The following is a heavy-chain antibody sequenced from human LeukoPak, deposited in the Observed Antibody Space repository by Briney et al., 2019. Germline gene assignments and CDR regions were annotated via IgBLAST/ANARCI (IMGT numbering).Heavy chain of an antibody. V-gene: IGHV3-33*01. D-gene: IGHD2-15*01. CDR3: ARERWHCRGNDCYSVYYYGLDV. CDR2: IWYDGSYK. CDR1: GFNFSNYG. J-gene: IGHJ6*02. Sequence: AGGSLRLSCAASGFNFSNYGIHWVRQAPGKGLEWVAVIWYDGSYKFYADSVKGRFTISRDNSKNTVDLQMSSLRDEDTAVYYCARERWHCRGNDCYSVYYYGLDVWGQGTTVTVSS.